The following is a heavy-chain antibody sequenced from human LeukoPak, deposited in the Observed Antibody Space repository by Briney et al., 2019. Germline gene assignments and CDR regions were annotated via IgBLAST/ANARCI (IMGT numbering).Heavy chain of an antibody. CDR1: GYTLTELS. CDR3: ATLTSVQAARKGIAVAGPRRHYYYYYGMDV. V-gene: IGHV1-24*01. J-gene: IGHJ6*02. CDR2: FDPEDGET. D-gene: IGHD6-19*01. Sequence: ASVKVSCKVSGYTLTELSMHWVRQAPGKGLEWMGGFDPEDGETIYAQKFQGRVTMTEDTSTDTAYMELGSLRSEDTAVYYCATLTSVQAARKGIAVAGPRRHYYYYYGMDVWGQGTTVTVSS.